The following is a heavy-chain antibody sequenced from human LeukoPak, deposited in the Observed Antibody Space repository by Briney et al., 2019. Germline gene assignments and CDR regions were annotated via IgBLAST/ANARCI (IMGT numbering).Heavy chain of an antibody. CDR2: ISGSSART. V-gene: IGHV3-23*01. J-gene: IGHJ4*02. Sequence: GGSLRLSXAASGFVFSGYAMAWVRQAPGKGLEWVSGISGSSARTYYADSVKRRFTISRDNSKNPLYLQMDGLRAEYTAVYYCAKRDDYDDTNYYPLFDYWGQGTLVTVSS. CDR3: AKRDDYDDTNYYPLFDY. CDR1: GFVFSGYA. D-gene: IGHD3-16*01.